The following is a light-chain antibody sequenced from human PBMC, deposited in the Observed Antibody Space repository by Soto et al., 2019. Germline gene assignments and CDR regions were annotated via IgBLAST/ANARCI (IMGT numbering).Light chain of an antibody. CDR2: TVN. J-gene: IGLJ1*01. CDR1: SSDVGGYKY. V-gene: IGLV2-14*03. CDR3: SSYTSSSSYV. Sequence: QSVLTQPASVSGSPGQSITISCTGTSSDVGGYKYVSWYQQHPGKAPKLLIYTVNNRPSGVSNRFSGSESGNTASLTISGLQAEDEADYYCSSYTSSSSYVFGTGTKVTVL.